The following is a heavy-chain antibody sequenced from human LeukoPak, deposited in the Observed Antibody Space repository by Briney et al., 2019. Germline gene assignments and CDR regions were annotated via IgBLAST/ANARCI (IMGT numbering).Heavy chain of an antibody. D-gene: IGHD6-6*01. CDR3: ARRSSSWEIYYYYYMDV. J-gene: IGHJ6*03. CDR1: GFTFSSYS. CDR2: ISSSSSTI. Sequence: GGSLRLSCAASGFTFSSYSMNWVRQAPGKGLEWVSYISSSSSTIYYADSVKGRFTISRDNAKNSLYLQMNSLRAEDTAVYYCARRSSSWEIYYYYYMDVWGKGTTVTVSS. V-gene: IGHV3-48*01.